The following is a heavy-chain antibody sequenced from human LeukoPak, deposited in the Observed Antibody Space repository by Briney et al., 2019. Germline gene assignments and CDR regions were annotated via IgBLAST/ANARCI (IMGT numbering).Heavy chain of an antibody. Sequence: GESLTLSCDASGFTFSDYYRSWIRQAPGKGLEWVSYISSSGSSIYYADYVKGGFTISRDNAKNSLYLQMNSLRAEDTAVYYCARDGKGVPASVDYWGQGTLVTVSS. CDR3: ARDGKGVPASVDY. J-gene: IGHJ4*02. D-gene: IGHD2-2*01. CDR1: GFTFSDYY. V-gene: IGHV3-11*01. CDR2: ISSSGSSI.